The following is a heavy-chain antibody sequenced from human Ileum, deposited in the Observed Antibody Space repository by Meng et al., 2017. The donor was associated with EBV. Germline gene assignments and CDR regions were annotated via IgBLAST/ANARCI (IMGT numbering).Heavy chain of an antibody. V-gene: IGHV4-39*01. CDR3: ARRYYGVPFDN. J-gene: IGHJ4*02. CDR2: IYYSGST. D-gene: IGHD3-3*01. CDR1: GDSIGSSNHW. Sequence: QVQLHGPGPGLGKPSGPLSLTCAFSGDSIGSSNHWWGWIRQPPGKGLEWVGTIYYSGSTFYNPSLKSRVTISLDTSKNQFSLKVSSVTAADTAVYYCARRYYGVPFDNWGQGTLVTVSS.